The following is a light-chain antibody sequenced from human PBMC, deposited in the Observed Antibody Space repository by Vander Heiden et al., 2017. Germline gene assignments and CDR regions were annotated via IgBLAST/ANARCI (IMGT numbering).Light chain of an antibody. CDR1: SGHRNYA. J-gene: IGLJ3*02. CDR2: LHSDGSH. Sequence: QLVLTQSPSASASLGASVTLTCTLSSGHRNYAIAWHQQQPEKGPRYLMKLHSDGSHNKGDGIPDRVSGSSSGAERYLVISNLQSEDEADYYCQTWGAGIHWVFGGGTKLTVL. CDR3: QTWGAGIHWV. V-gene: IGLV4-69*01.